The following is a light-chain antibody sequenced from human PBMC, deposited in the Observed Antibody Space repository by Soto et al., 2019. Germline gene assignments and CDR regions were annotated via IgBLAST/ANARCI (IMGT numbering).Light chain of an antibody. CDR2: DAS. V-gene: IGKV3-11*01. CDR3: QQRSNWPPST. Sequence: EIVLTQSPATLSLSPGERATLSYRASQSVSSYLAWHQQKPGQAPRLLIYDASNRATGIPARFSGSGSGTDFTLTISSLEPEDFAVYYCQQRSNWPPSTFGQGTRLEIK. J-gene: IGKJ5*01. CDR1: QSVSSY.